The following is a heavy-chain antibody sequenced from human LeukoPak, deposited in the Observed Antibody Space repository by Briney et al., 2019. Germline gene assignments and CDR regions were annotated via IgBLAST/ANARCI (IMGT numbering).Heavy chain of an antibody. CDR1: GGTFSSYA. J-gene: IGHJ4*02. CDR3: ALDYDILTGRPYYFDY. V-gene: IGHV1-69*13. Sequence: SVKVSCKASGGTFSSYAISWMRQAPGQGLEWMGGIIPIFGTANYAQKFQGRVTVTADESTSTAYMELSSLRSEDTAVYYCALDYDILTGRPYYFDYWGQGTLVTVSS. CDR2: IIPIFGTA. D-gene: IGHD3-9*01.